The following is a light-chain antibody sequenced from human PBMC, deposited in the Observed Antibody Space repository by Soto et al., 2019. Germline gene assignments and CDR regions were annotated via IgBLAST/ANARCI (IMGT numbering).Light chain of an antibody. J-gene: IGKJ2*01. CDR1: QSVSSY. Sequence: EIVMTQSPATLSVPPGGRATLSCRASQSVSSYLAWYQQRPGQPPRLLIYRASTRATGIPARFSGSGSGTEFSRPTISRQSEDFAVYFCQQYSTWPPRYTFGQGTKLEI. CDR3: QQYSTWPPRYT. V-gene: IGKV3-15*01. CDR2: RAS.